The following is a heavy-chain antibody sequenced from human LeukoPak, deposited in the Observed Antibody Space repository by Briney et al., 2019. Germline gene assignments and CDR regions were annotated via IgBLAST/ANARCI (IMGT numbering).Heavy chain of an antibody. J-gene: IGHJ5*02. D-gene: IGHD2-2*01. CDR3: ARDPGYCSSTSCKYKWFDP. CDR2: ISAYNGNT. CDR1: GYTFTSYG. V-gene: IGHV1-18*01. Sequence: GASVKVSCKASGYTFTSYGISWVRQAPGQGLEWMGWISAYNGNTNYAQKLQGRVTMTTDTSTSTAYMELGSLRSDDTAVYYCARDPGYCSSTSCKYKWFDPWGQGTLVTVSS.